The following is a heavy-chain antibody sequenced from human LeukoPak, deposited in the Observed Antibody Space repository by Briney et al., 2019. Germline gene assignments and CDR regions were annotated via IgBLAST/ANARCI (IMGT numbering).Heavy chain of an antibody. V-gene: IGHV4-38-2*02. CDR1: NYSISSGYY. CDR2: IYHSGTT. J-gene: IGHJ3*02. D-gene: IGHD3-22*01. CDR3: AAEGGTMIVVVAKGFDI. Sequence: PSETLSLTCTVSNYSISSGYYWAWIRQPPGKGLEWIGSIYHSGTTYYNPSLESRVTMSVDTSKNQFSLKLRSVTAADTAVYYCAAEGGTMIVVVAKGFDIWGQGTMVTVSS.